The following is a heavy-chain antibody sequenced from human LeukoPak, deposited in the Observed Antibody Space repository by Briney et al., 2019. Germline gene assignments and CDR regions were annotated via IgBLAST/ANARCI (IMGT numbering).Heavy chain of an antibody. CDR2: ISYDGSNK. D-gene: IGHD6-19*01. CDR1: GFTFSSYA. CDR3: AREDSSGWYVAGGGYYFDY. Sequence: GRSLRLSCAASGFTFSSYAMHWVRQAPGKGLEWVAVISYDGSNKYYADSVKGRFTISRDNSKNTLYLQMNSLRAEDTAVYYCAREDSSGWYVAGGGYYFDYWGQGTLVTVSS. J-gene: IGHJ4*02. V-gene: IGHV3-30*04.